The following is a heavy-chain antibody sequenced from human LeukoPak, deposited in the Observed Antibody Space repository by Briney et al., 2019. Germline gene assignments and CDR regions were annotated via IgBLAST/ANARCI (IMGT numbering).Heavy chain of an antibody. J-gene: IGHJ4*02. CDR1: GYTFTSYD. V-gene: IGHV1-8*01. CDR3: ARGGFGSGSYSDY. D-gene: IGHD3-10*01. CDR2: MNPNSGDT. Sequence: ASVKVSCKASGYTFTSYDINWVRQATGQGLEWMVWMNPNSGDTGYVQKFQGRVTMTRDTSISTAYMELSSLRSEDTAVYYCARGGFGSGSYSDYWGQGTLVTVSS.